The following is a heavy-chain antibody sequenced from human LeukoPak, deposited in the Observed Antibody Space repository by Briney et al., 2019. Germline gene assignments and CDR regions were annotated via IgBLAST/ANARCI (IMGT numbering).Heavy chain of an antibody. Sequence: SETLSLTCAVYGGSFSDYYWSWIRQPPGKGLEWIGEINHSGSTNYNPSLKSRVTISVDTSKNQFSLKLSSVTAADTAVYYCARGYGVLGYFDYWGQGTLVTVSS. CDR3: ARGYGVLGYFDY. CDR1: GGSFSDYY. J-gene: IGHJ4*02. CDR2: INHSGST. D-gene: IGHD3-3*01. V-gene: IGHV4-34*01.